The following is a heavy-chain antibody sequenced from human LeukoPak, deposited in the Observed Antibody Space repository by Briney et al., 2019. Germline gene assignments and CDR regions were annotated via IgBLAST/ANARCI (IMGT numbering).Heavy chain of an antibody. CDR2: ISGSGGST. J-gene: IGHJ6*02. V-gene: IGHV3-23*01. D-gene: IGHD3-10*01. CDR3: AIIGVVRGYGMDV. CDR1: GFTFSSYA. Sequence: GGSLRLSCAASGFTFSSYAMSWVRQAPGKGLEWVSAISGSGGSTYYADSVKGRFTISRDNSKNTLYLQMNSLRAEDTAVYYCAIIGVVRGYGMDVWGQGTTVTVSS.